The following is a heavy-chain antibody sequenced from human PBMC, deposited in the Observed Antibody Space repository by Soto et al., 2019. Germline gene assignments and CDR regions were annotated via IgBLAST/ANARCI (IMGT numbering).Heavy chain of an antibody. CDR2: IIPIFGTA. CDR1: GGTFSSYA. J-gene: IGHJ5*02. D-gene: IGHD3-10*01. Sequence: QVQLVQSGAEVKKPGSSVKVSCKASGGTFSSYAISWVRQAPGQGLEWMGGIIPIFGTANYAQKFQGRVTITADESTSTANMELSSLGSEDTSVYYCAGERGGSGTASWFDPWGQGTLVTVSS. CDR3: AGERGGSGTASWFDP. V-gene: IGHV1-69*01.